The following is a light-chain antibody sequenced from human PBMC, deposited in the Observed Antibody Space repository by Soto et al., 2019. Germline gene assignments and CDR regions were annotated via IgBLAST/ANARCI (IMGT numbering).Light chain of an antibody. V-gene: IGLV2-14*01. CDR2: EVS. CDR1: SSDGGGYNF. J-gene: IGLJ1*01. Sequence: QSALTQPASVSGSPGQSITISCTGTSSDGGGYNFVSWYQQHPGKAPKLIISEVSNRPSGVSNRFSGSKSGNTASLTISGLQTQDEGEYYCSSYTITTALVFGSGTKRTV. CDR3: SSYTITTALV.